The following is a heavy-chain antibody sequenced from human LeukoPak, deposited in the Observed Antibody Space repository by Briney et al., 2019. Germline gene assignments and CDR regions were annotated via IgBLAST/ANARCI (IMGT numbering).Heavy chain of an antibody. V-gene: IGHV4-39*01. CDR1: GGFISSSSYY. CDR2: IYYSGST. CDR3: AGTWIQLWSSYYYYGMDV. D-gene: IGHD5-18*01. Sequence: SETLSLTCTVSGGFISSSSYYWGWIRQPPGKGLEWIGSIYYSGSTYYNPSLESRVTISVDTSKNQFSLKLSSVTAADTAVYYCAGTWIQLWSSYYYYGMDVWGQGTTVTVSS. J-gene: IGHJ6*02.